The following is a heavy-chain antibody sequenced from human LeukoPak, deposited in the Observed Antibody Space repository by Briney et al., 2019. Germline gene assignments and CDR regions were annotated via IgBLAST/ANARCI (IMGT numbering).Heavy chain of an antibody. CDR3: AKDAVAPGSGGDYFDY. D-gene: IGHD3-10*01. Sequence: PGGSLRLSCAASGFTFSSYAMSWVRQAPGKGLEWVSVITRSGSTYYADSAKGRFTISRDNSKNILYLQMNSLRAEDTAVYSCAKDAVAPGSGGDYFDYWGQGTLVTVSS. V-gene: IGHV3-23*01. CDR2: ITRSGST. J-gene: IGHJ4*02. CDR1: GFTFSSYA.